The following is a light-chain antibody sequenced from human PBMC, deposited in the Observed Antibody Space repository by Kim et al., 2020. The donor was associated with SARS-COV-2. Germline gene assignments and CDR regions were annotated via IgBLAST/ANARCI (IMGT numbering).Light chain of an antibody. CDR3: QHSNSYPIT. J-gene: IGKJ4*01. Sequence: ASVGDRVTLTCRASQGIRNHLAWYQQKPGKAPKLLIYGASTLQRGVSSRFSGSGSATEFTLTVSSLQPEDVATYYCQHSNSYPITFSGGTKVDIK. V-gene: IGKV1-9*01. CDR1: QGIRNH. CDR2: GAS.